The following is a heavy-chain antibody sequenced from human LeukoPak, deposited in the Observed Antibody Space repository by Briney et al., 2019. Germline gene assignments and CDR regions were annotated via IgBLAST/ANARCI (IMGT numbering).Heavy chain of an antibody. V-gene: IGHV1-8*01. D-gene: IGHD6-19*01. J-gene: IGHJ4*02. CDR2: MNPKNGNT. CDR3: ARRVAGVDC. Sequence: AASVTVSCTASGYTFTSYDINWVRQAPGQGPEWVGWMNPKNGNTCYAQKFQGRVTMTRNTSISTAYMELGSLTSEDTAVYDCARRVAGVDCWGQGTLVTVSS. CDR1: GYTFTSYD.